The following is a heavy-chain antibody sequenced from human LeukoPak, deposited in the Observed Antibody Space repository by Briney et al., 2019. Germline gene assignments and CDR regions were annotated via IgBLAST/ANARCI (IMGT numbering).Heavy chain of an antibody. D-gene: IGHD3-10*01. CDR3: ARDSVDGSGTYYNDSPDY. J-gene: IGHJ4*02. CDR1: GYTFTSYG. CDR2: ISAYNGNT. V-gene: IGHV1-18*01. Sequence: GASVKVSCKASGYTFTSYGITWLRQAPGQGLEWMGWISAYNGNTNYAQKVQGRVTMTTDTSTSTAYMELRSLRSDDTAVYYCARDSVDGSGTYYNDSPDYWGQGTLVTVSS.